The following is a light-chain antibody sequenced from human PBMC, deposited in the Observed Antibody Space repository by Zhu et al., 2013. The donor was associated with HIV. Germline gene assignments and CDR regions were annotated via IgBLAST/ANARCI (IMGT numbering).Light chain of an antibody. CDR3: SSWDDSLSAAL. J-gene: IGLJ2*01. CDR1: SSNIGSNF. Sequence: QSGLTQPPSTSGTPGQRVTISCSGSSSNIGSNFVFWYQQFPGTAPRVLIYRNNQRPSGVPDRFAGSKSGTSASLAISGLRSEDEADYYCSSWDDSLSAALFGGGTKLTVL. CDR2: RNN. V-gene: IGLV1-47*01.